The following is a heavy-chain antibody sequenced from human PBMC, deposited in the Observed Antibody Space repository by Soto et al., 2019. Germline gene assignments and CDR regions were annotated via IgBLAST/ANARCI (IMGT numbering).Heavy chain of an antibody. CDR1: GGTFSSYA. V-gene: IGHV1-69*13. D-gene: IGHD6-13*01. J-gene: IGHJ6*02. Sequence: SVKVSCKASGGTFSSYAISWVRQAPGQGLEWMGGIIPIFGTANYAQKFQGRVTITADESTSTAYMELSSLRSEDTAVYYCARDLVSPNPPHYYGMDVWGQGTTVTVSS. CDR3: ARDLVSPNPPHYYGMDV. CDR2: IIPIFGTA.